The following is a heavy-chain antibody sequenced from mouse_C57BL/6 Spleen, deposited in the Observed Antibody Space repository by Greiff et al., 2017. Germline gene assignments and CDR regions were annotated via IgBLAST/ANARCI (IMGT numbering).Heavy chain of an antibody. Sequence: DVKLQESGGGLVQPGGSMKLSCVASGFTFSNYWMNWVRQSPEKGLEWVAQIRLKSDNYATHYAESVKGRFTISRDDSKSSVYLQMNNLRAEDTGIYYCTRGLSTWFAYWGQGTLVTVSA. J-gene: IGHJ3*01. CDR3: TRGLSTWFAY. CDR2: IRLKSDNYAT. CDR1: GFTFSNYW. V-gene: IGHV6-3*01.